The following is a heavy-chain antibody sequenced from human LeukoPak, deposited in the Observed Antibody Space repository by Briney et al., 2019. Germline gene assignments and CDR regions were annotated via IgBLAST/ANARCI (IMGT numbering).Heavy chain of an antibody. J-gene: IGHJ6*03. CDR2: MNPSGGST. D-gene: IGHD4-23*01. CDR1: GYTFTSYY. V-gene: IGHV1-46*01. CDR3: ARDKATVVPQLPDYYYYYMDV. Sequence: ASVKVSCKASGYTFTSYYMHWVRQAPGQGLEWMGIMNPSGGSTSYAQKFQGRVTMTRDMSTSTVYMELSSLRAEDTAVYYCARDKATVVPQLPDYYYYYMDVWGKGTTVTVSS.